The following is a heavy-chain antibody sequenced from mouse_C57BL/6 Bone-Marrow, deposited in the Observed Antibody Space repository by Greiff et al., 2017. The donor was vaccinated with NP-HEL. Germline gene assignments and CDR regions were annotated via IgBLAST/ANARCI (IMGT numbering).Heavy chain of an antibody. CDR2: ISPGSGST. V-gene: IGHV1-55*01. D-gene: IGHD2-10*02. CDR3: AREEEYGNYFDY. J-gene: IGHJ2*01. CDR1: GYTFTSYW. Sequence: VLLQQPGAELVKPGASVKMSCKASGYTFTSYWITWVRQRPGQGLEWIGDISPGSGSTNYNDKFKGKSTLSVDTSSSTAYMQISSLTSEDSAVYYSAREEEYGNYFDYWGQGTTLTVSS.